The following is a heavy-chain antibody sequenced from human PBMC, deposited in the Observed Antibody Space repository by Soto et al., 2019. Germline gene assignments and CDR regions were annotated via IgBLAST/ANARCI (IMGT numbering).Heavy chain of an antibody. J-gene: IGHJ6*02. CDR3: ARDIGWFGELYGMDV. CDR2: IYYSGST. V-gene: IGHV4-59*01. CDR1: GGSISSYY. Sequence: QVQLQESGPGLVKPSETLSLTCTVSGGSISSYYWSWIRQPPGKGLEWIGYIYYSGSTNYNPSLKSRVTRSVDTSKNQCSLKLGSVTAADTAVYYCARDIGWFGELYGMDVWGQGTTVTVSS. D-gene: IGHD3-10*01.